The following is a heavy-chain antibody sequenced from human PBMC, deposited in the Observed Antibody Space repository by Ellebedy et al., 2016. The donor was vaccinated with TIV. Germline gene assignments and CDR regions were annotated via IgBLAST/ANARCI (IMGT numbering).Heavy chain of an antibody. CDR1: GYTFTTYT. Sequence: AASVKVSCKASGYTFTTYTMHWVRQAPGQRLEWMGRINAANGYTKYSQNFQGRVTITRDTSASTAYMELSSLRSEDTAVYYCARDPTSIVATMWGQGTLVTVSS. D-gene: IGHD5-12*01. J-gene: IGHJ4*02. CDR2: INAANGYT. V-gene: IGHV1-3*01. CDR3: ARDPTSIVATM.